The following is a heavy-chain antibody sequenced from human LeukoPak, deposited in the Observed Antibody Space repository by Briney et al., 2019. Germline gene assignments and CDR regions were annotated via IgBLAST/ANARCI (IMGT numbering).Heavy chain of an antibody. CDR2: TYYRSKWYY. J-gene: IGHJ4*02. Sequence: SQTLSLTCGISGDSVSNINGAWNWVRQSPSRGLEWLGRTYYRSKWYYDYAVSVQGRITINPDTSKNQFSLQLSSVTPEDTAVYYCARDEGNTRWHTFDIWGQGTLTTVSS. D-gene: IGHD2-15*01. CDR1: GDSVSNINGA. CDR3: ARDEGNTRWHTFDI. V-gene: IGHV6-1*01.